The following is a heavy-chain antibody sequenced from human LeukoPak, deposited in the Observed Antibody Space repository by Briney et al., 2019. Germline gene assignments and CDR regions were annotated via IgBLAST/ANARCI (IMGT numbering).Heavy chain of an antibody. D-gene: IGHD2-8*02. Sequence: SETLSFTCTVSGGSISSYYWSWIRQPPGKGLEWIGYIYYSGSTNYNPSLKSRVTISVDTSKNQFSLKLSSVTAADTAVYYCARRPMITRYRWDAFDIWGQGTMVTVSS. CDR2: IYYSGST. CDR3: ARRPMITRYRWDAFDI. J-gene: IGHJ3*02. CDR1: GGSISSYY. V-gene: IGHV4-59*08.